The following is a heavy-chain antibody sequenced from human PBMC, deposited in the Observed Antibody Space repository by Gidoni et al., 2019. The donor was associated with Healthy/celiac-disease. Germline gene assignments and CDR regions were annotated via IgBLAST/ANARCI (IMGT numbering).Heavy chain of an antibody. V-gene: IGHV3-23*01. Sequence: EVQLLESGGGLVQPGGSLRLSCAASGFTFSRYAMSWVRQAPGKGLEWVSAISGSGGSTYYADSVKGRFTISRDNSKNTLYLQMNSLRAEDTAVYYCAKDGLGGSYHTGFDYWGQGTLVTVSS. J-gene: IGHJ4*02. CDR3: AKDGLGGSYHTGFDY. CDR2: ISGSGGST. CDR1: GFTFSRYA. D-gene: IGHD1-26*01.